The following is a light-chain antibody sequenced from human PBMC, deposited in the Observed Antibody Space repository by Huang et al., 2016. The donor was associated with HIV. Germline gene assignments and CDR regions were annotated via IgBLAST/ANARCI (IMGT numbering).Light chain of an antibody. J-gene: IGKJ3*01. Sequence: DVVMNQSPDYLAVSLGERATINCKFNQSVFYNSNNKNYLAWYQHKPGQPPKLRIYWASTRESGVPDRFSGSGSGTDFTRTISSLQAEDVAIYYCQQYYFTHLTFGPGTRVDI. CDR1: QSVFYNSNNKNY. CDR3: QQYYFTHLT. V-gene: IGKV4-1*01. CDR2: WAS.